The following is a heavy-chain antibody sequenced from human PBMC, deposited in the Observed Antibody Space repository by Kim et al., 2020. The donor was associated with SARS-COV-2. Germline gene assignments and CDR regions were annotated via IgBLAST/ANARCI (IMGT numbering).Heavy chain of an antibody. CDR1: GYTFTSYD. D-gene: IGHD3-10*01. Sequence: ASVKVSCKASGYTFTSYDINWVRQATGQGLEWMGWMNPNSGNTGYAQKFQGRVTMTRNTSISTAYMELSSLRSEDTAVYYCASTRGGSTMVRGVSPFILWGQGTLVTVSS. CDR2: MNPNSGNT. V-gene: IGHV1-8*01. CDR3: ASTRGGSTMVRGVSPFIL. J-gene: IGHJ4*02.